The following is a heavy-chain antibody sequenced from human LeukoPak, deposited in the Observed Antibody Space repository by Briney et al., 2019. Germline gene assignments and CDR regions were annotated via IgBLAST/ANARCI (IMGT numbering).Heavy chain of an antibody. Sequence: PSETLSLTCAVYGGPFSGYYWSWIRQPPGKGLEWIGEINHSGSTNYNPSLKSRVTISVDTSKNQFSLKLSSVTAADTAVYYCATTKVEEQLALGYWGQGTLVTVSS. J-gene: IGHJ4*02. CDR2: INHSGST. V-gene: IGHV4-34*01. CDR3: ATTKVEEQLALGY. D-gene: IGHD6-13*01. CDR1: GGPFSGYY.